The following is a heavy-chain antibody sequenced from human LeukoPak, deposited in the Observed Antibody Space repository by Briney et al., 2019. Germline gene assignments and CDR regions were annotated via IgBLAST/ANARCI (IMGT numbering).Heavy chain of an antibody. CDR2: IWSDGSNQ. J-gene: IGHJ4*02. Sequence: PGGSLRLSCAASKFTFSHFGMHWVRQAPGKGLQWVAVIWSDGSNQYYADSVKGRFTISRDNSNNMVSLQMNSLRVDDTGVYYCAKDAQRGFDYSNSLEYWGQGALVTVSS. CDR1: KFTFSHFG. CDR3: AKDAQRGFDYSNSLEY. D-gene: IGHD4-11*01. V-gene: IGHV3-33*06.